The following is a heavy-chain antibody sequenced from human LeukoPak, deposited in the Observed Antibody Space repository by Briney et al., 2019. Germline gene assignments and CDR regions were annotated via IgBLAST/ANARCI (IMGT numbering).Heavy chain of an antibody. CDR3: ARVLSGWSFDY. CDR1: GCSISSGDYY. CDR2: IYYSGST. V-gene: IGHV4-30-4*01. D-gene: IGHD6-19*01. J-gene: IGHJ4*02. Sequence: SETLSLTCTVSGCSISSGDYYWSWIRQPPGKGLEWIGYIYYSGSTYYNPSLKSRVTTSVDTSKNQFSLKLSSVTAADTAVYYCARVLSGWSFDYWGQGTLVTVSS.